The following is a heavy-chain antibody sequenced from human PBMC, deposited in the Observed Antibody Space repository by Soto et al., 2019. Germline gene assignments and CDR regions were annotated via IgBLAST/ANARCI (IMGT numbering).Heavy chain of an antibody. Sequence: QVQLVESGGGVVQPGRSLRLSCAASGFTFSSYGMHWVRQAPGKGLEWVAVIWYDGSNKYYADSVKGRFTISRDNSKNPLYLQMNRLRAEDTAVYYCARHRWGGALFDYWGQGTLVTVSS. CDR2: IWYDGSNK. J-gene: IGHJ4*02. D-gene: IGHD3-16*01. CDR3: ARHRWGGALFDY. CDR1: GFTFSSYG. V-gene: IGHV3-33*01.